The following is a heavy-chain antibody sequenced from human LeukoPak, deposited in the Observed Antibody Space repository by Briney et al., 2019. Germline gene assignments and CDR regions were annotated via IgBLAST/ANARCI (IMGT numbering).Heavy chain of an antibody. V-gene: IGHV3-23*01. Sequence: GGSLRHSCAASWFNFRRYAMSGLRDAPGERREGGSGLIGYKYYADSVTDGFTISRDNSRNTLYLQMNSLRADDTAVYYCAKGYDTYCGGDCAFDHWGQGTLVIVSS. D-gene: IGHD2-21*02. J-gene: IGHJ4*02. CDR2: LIGYK. CDR1: WFNFRRYA. CDR3: AKGYDTYCGGDCAFDH.